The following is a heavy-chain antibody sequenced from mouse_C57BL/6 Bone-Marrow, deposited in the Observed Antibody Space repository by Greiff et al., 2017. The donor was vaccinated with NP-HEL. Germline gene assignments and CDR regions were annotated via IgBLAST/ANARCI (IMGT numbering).Heavy chain of an antibody. Sequence: EVHLVESEGGLVQPGSSMKLSCTTSGFTFSDYYMAWVRQVPEKGLDWVANINYDGSSTYYLDSLKSRFIISRDNAKNILYLQMSSLKSEDTATYYCARERGLRRRTYAMDYWGQGTSVTVSS. CDR2: INYDGSST. V-gene: IGHV5-16*01. J-gene: IGHJ4*01. CDR3: ARERGLRRRTYAMDY. CDR1: GFTFSDYY. D-gene: IGHD2-4*01.